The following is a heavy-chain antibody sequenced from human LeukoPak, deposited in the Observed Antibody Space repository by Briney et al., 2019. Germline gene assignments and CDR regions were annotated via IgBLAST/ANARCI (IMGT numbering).Heavy chain of an antibody. CDR3: ARAPTVLVGYCSSSSCQADY. CDR1: GFTFSTYS. V-gene: IGHV3-48*04. D-gene: IGHD2-2*01. Sequence: GGSLRLSCAASGFTFSTYSMNWVRQAPGKGLEWVSYISSSSSTIYYADSVRGRFTISRDNAENSLYLQMHSLRVEDTAVYYCARAPTVLVGYCSSSSCQADYWGQGTLVTVSS. CDR2: ISSSSSTI. J-gene: IGHJ4*02.